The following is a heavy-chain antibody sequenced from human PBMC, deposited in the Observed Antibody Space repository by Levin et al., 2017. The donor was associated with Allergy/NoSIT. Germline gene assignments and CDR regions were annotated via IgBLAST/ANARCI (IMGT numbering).Heavy chain of an antibody. CDR1: GFTFSDHY. J-gene: IGHJ4*02. CDR2: TRNKANSYTT. V-gene: IGHV3-72*01. Sequence: LSLTCAASGFTFSDHYMDWVRQAPGKGLEWVGRTRNKANSYTTEYAASVKGRFTISRDESKSSLYLQMNSLKTEDTAVYYCARVTVTTVYFDSWGQGTLVTISS. CDR3: ARVTVTTVYFDS. D-gene: IGHD4-11*01.